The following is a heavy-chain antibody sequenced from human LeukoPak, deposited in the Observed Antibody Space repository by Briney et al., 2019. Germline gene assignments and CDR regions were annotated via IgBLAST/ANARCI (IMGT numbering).Heavy chain of an antibody. CDR3: ARGELRDAFDI. D-gene: IGHD3-10*01. CDR2: IYYSGST. V-gene: IGHV4-39*07. J-gene: IGHJ3*02. Sequence: SETLSLTCTVSGGSIGSSSYYWGWIRQPPGKGLEWIGSIYYSGSTYYNPSLKSRVTISVDTSKNQFSLKLSSVTAADTAVYYCARGELRDAFDIWGQGTMVTVSS. CDR1: GGSIGSSSYY.